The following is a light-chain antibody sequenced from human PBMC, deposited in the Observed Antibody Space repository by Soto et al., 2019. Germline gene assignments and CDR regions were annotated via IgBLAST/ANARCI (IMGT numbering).Light chain of an antibody. CDR2: GAS. CDR3: QQYGSSPPYT. Sequence: EIVLTQSPGTLSLSPGERATLSCRASQSVSSTYLAWYQQNPGQAPGLLIYGASSRATGIPDRFSGSGSGTDFTLTISRLEPEDFAVYYCQQYGSSPPYTFGQGTKLEIK. CDR1: QSVSSTY. J-gene: IGKJ2*01. V-gene: IGKV3-20*01.